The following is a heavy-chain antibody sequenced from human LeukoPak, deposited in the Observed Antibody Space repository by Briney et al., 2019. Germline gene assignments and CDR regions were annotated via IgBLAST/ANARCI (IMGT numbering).Heavy chain of an antibody. Sequence: VASVKVSCKASGYTFTTYGVSWVRQAPGQGLEWMGWISAYNGNTNYAQKLQGRVTMTTDTSTSTAYMELRSLRSDDTAVYYCARAPGEIVGPPDKYYFDYWGQGTLVTVSS. CDR2: ISAYNGNT. V-gene: IGHV1-18*01. CDR3: ARAPGEIVGPPDKYYFDY. J-gene: IGHJ4*02. D-gene: IGHD1-26*01. CDR1: GYTFTTYG.